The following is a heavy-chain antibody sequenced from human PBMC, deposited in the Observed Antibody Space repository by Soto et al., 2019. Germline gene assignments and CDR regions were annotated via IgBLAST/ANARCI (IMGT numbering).Heavy chain of an antibody. Sequence: QVRLVQSGDEEKKPGASVKVSCKASGYTFTSYDINWVRQATGQGLEWMGWMNPNSGNTGYAQKFQGRVTMTRNTSISTAYMELSSLRSEDTAVYYCARWPDGYYYYGMDVWGQGTTVTVSS. CDR2: MNPNSGNT. CDR1: GYTFTSYD. J-gene: IGHJ6*02. CDR3: ARWPDGYYYYGMDV. V-gene: IGHV1-8*01.